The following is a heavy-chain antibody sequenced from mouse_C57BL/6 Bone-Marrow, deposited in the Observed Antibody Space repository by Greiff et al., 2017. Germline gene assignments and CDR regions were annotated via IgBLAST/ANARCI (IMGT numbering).Heavy chain of an antibody. V-gene: IGHV1-66*01. CDR2: IYPGSGNT. CDR3: AAYGNYEGGFYLLDY. D-gene: IGHD2-1*01. CDR1: GYSFTSYY. J-gene: IGHJ2*01. Sequence: VQLQQSGPELVKPGASVKISCKASGYSFTSYYIHWVKQRPGQGLEWIGWIYPGSGNTKYTEKFKGKATLTADTSSSTAYMQLSSLTSEDSAVYYCAAYGNYEGGFYLLDYWGQGTTLTVSS.